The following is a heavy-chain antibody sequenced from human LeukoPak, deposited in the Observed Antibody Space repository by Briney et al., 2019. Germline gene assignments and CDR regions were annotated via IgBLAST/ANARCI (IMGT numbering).Heavy chain of an antibody. CDR2: MNPNSGNT. D-gene: IGHD6-13*01. Sequence: GASVKVSCKASGYTFTSFDINWVRQATGQGLEWTGWMNPNSGNTGYAQKFQGRVTMTRNTSISTAYMELSSLRSEDTAVYYCARPWGAAAGHNTRHYWYFDLWGRGTLVTVSS. V-gene: IGHV1-8*01. J-gene: IGHJ2*01. CDR3: ARPWGAAAGHNTRHYWYFDL. CDR1: GYTFTSFD.